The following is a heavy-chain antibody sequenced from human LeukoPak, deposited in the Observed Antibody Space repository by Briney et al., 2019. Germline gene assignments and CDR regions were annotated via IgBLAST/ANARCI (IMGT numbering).Heavy chain of an antibody. CDR2: IYPGDSDT. J-gene: IGHJ4*02. CDR3: ARLGGSGSYVPSTKYYFDY. CDR1: GYSFTSYW. Sequence: AGESLKISCKGSGYSFTSYWIGWVRQMPGKGLEWMGIIYPGDSDTRYSPSFQGQVTISADKFISTAYLQWSSLKASDTAVYYCARLGGSGSYVPSTKYYFDYWGQGTLVTVSS. V-gene: IGHV5-51*01. D-gene: IGHD3-10*01.